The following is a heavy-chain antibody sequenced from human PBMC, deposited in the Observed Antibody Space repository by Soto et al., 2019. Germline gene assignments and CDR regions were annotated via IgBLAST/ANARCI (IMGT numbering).Heavy chain of an antibody. J-gene: IGHJ4*02. CDR3: ARSDGRY. Sequence: SDTLSLTCTVSGCSISSYYWSWIRQPPGKGLEWIGYIYYSGSTNYNPSLKSRVTISVDTSKNQFSLKLSSVTAADTAVYYCARSDGRYWGQGTLVTVSS. V-gene: IGHV4-59*07. CDR2: IYYSGST. CDR1: GCSISSYY.